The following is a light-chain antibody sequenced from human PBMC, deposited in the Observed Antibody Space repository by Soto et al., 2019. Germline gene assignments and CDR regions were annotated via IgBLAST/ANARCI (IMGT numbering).Light chain of an antibody. CDR1: QAVNTR. V-gene: IGKV3-11*01. J-gene: IGKJ5*01. CDR2: LTS. Sequence: EIWLTQCPATLSSFPGDRVTLSCGGSQAVNTRLAWYQHKPGQAPRLLIYLTSNRAAGIPARFSGSGSETDFTLTISDVQTQDFAVYYCQQRNIWPPVTFGQGTRLEIK. CDR3: QQRNIWPPVT.